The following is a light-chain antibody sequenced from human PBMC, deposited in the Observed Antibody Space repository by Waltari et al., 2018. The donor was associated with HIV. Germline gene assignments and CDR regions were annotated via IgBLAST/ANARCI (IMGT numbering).Light chain of an antibody. CDR3: QQYYGVPLT. CDR1: QAISNS. CDR2: GAF. V-gene: IGKV1-NL1*01. J-gene: IGKJ4*01. Sequence: DIQMTQSPSSLSASIGDTVTIPCRASQAISNSVSWFQLQPGKAPKLLVHGAFILQRGVPSRFSGSGSGTDYTLTITGLQAEDFATYFCQQYYGVPLTFGGGTRVDI.